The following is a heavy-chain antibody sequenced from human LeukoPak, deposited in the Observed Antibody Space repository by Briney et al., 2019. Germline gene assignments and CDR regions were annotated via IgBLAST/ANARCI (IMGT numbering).Heavy chain of an antibody. V-gene: IGHV1-18*01. Sequence: GASVNVSCKASGYTFTSYGISWVRQAPGQGLEWMGWISAYNGNTNYAQKLQGRVTMTTDTSTSTAYMELRSLRSDDTAVYYCAGVPLYCSSTSCYWGAAGFDPWGQGTLVTVST. CDR2: ISAYNGNT. CDR3: AGVPLYCSSTSCYWGAAGFDP. J-gene: IGHJ5*02. D-gene: IGHD2-2*01. CDR1: GYTFTSYG.